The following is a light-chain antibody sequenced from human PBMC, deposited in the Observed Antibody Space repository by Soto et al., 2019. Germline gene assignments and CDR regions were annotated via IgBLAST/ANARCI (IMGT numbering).Light chain of an antibody. CDR1: QSVNIN. Sequence: DIVMTQSPATLSVSPGERATLSCMASQSVNINLAWYQQKPGQTPRLLIYDATGRAAGIPDRFSGSGSETDFTLTVSSLEPEDFALYYCQQRSNWPPEITFGQGTRLEIK. CDR2: DAT. J-gene: IGKJ5*01. V-gene: IGKV3-11*01. CDR3: QQRSNWPPEIT.